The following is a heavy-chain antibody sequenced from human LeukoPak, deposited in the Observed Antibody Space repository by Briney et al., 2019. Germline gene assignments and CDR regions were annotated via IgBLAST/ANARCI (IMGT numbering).Heavy chain of an antibody. V-gene: IGHV3-23*01. J-gene: IGHJ4*02. D-gene: IGHD3-10*01. CDR1: GFTFSSYA. CDR2: ISGSGGST. CDR3: AKGSLLWSGEFPFDY. Sequence: GGSLRLSCAASGFTFSSYAMSWVRQAPGKGLEWVSAISGSGGSTYYADSVKGRFTISRDNSKNTLYLQMNSLRAEDTAVYYCAKGSLLWSGEFPFDYWGQGTLVTVSS.